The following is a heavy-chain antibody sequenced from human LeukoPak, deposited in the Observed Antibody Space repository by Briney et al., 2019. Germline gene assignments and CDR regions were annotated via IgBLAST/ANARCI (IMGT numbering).Heavy chain of an antibody. V-gene: IGHV3-74*01. CDR2: VNRDGSST. CDR3: ARDRSISAAGDTY. D-gene: IGHD6-13*01. J-gene: IGHJ4*02. CDR1: GFTFSDYW. Sequence: PGGSLRLSCAASGFTFSDYWMHWVRQAPGKGLVWVSRVNRDGSSTSYADSVKGRFTISRDNAKNTLSLQMNSLRAEDTAVYYCARDRSISAAGDTYWGQGTVVTVSS.